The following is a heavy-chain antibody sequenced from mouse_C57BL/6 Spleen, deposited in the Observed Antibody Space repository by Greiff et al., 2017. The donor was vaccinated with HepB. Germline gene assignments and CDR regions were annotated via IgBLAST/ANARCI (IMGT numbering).Heavy chain of an antibody. J-gene: IGHJ4*01. V-gene: IGHV1-15*01. CDR1: GYTFTDYE. Sequence: VQLQQSGAELVRPGASVTLSCKASGYTFTDYEMHWVKQTPVHGLEWIGAIDPETGGTAYNQKFKGKAILTADKSSSTAYMELRSLTSEDSSVYYCTKPLGSGPSYAMDYWGQGTTVTVSS. D-gene: IGHD1-3*01. CDR3: TKPLGSGPSYAMDY. CDR2: IDPETGGT.